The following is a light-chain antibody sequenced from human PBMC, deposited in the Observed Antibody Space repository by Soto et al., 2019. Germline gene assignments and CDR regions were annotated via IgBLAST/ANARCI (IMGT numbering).Light chain of an antibody. CDR1: QSISSNY. CDR2: GAS. J-gene: IGKJ2*01. V-gene: IGKV3-20*01. Sequence: DIMLTQSPGTLSLSPGDRATLSCRASQSISSNYLAWYQQRPGQAPRLLIFGASTRAPGIPDRFSGSGSGTDFTLTVNRLEPEDFAIYYCRQWGGSPPRYTFGQGTRLEIK. CDR3: RQWGGSPPRYT.